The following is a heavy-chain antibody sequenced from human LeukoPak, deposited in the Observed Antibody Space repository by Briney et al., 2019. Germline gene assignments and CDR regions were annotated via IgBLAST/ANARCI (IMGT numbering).Heavy chain of an antibody. Sequence: SETLSLTCTVSGESISGFYWTWIRQPPGKGLEWIGYIYYSGSTNYNPSLKSRVTISVDTSKNQFSLKLSSVTAADTAVYYCVGSRGGYELDYWGQGTLVTVSS. CDR1: GESISGFY. V-gene: IGHV4-59*08. D-gene: IGHD5-12*01. CDR2: IYYSGST. CDR3: VGSRGGYELDY. J-gene: IGHJ4*02.